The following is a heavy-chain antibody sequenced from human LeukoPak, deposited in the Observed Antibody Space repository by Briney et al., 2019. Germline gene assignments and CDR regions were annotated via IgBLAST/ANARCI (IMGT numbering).Heavy chain of an antibody. D-gene: IGHD6-13*01. J-gene: IGHJ4*02. CDR3: AKDTRRYSSSWYNSI. Sequence: GGSLRLSCAASGFTFSSYGMHWVRQAPGKGLEWVAFIRYDGSNKYYADSVKGRFTISRDNSENTLYLQMNSLRAEDTAVYYCAKDTRRYSSSWYNSIWGQGTLVTVSS. CDR1: GFTFSSYG. V-gene: IGHV3-30*02. CDR2: IRYDGSNK.